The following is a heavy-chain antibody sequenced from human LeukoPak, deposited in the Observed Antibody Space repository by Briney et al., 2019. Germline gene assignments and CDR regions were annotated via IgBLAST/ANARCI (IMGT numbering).Heavy chain of an antibody. V-gene: IGHV1-18*01. CDR1: GYTFTSNS. CDR2: ISTYNGNT. D-gene: IGHD3-22*01. CDR3: ARDPRGSSSGYYLLDY. Sequence: GASVKLSCTGSGYTFTSNSISWVRHAPGQGLEWMWWISTYNGNTNYAQKLQGRVTMTTDTSTSTAYMELRSLRSDDTAVYYCARDPRGSSSGYYLLDYWGQGTLVTVSS. J-gene: IGHJ4*02.